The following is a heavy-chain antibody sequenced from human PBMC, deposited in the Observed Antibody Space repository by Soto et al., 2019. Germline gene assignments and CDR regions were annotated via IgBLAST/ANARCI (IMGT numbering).Heavy chain of an antibody. CDR3: ARLATTGTTSNYYGMDG. Sequence: SETLSLTCAVSGGSISSGGYSWSWIRQPPGKGLEWIGYIYHSGSTYYNPSLKSRVTISVDRSKNQFSLKLSSVTAADTAVYYCARLATTGTTSNYYGMDGWGRGTTFTVS. CDR1: GGSISSGGYS. D-gene: IGHD4-17*01. V-gene: IGHV4-30-2*01. CDR2: IYHSGST. J-gene: IGHJ6*02.